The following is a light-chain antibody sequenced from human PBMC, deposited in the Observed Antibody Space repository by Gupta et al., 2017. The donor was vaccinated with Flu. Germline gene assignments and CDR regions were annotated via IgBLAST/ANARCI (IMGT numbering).Light chain of an antibody. CDR2: KAS. J-gene: IGKJ1*01. CDR3: QQDNNSPWT. CDR1: QNIDAW. Sequence: PSTLSASLGARVTIACRASQNIDAWLAWYQQRPVKAPSLLIYKASALQSGVPSRFSGSGSGTEFTLAIIILHPDDLATYCCQQDNNSPWTFGQWTKV. V-gene: IGKV1-5*03.